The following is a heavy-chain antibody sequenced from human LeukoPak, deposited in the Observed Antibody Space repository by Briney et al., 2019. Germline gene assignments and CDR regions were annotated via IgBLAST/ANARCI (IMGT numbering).Heavy chain of an antibody. CDR3: ARTERKKVRGVTKYNWFDP. CDR2: IYYSGST. CDR1: GGSISSYY. J-gene: IGHJ5*02. D-gene: IGHD3-10*01. Sequence: SETLSLTCTVSGGSISSYYWSWIRQPPGKGLEWIGYIYYSGSTNYNPSLKSRVTISVDTSKNQFSLKLSSVTAADTAVYYCARTERKKVRGVTKYNWFDPWGQGTLVTVSS. V-gene: IGHV4-59*01.